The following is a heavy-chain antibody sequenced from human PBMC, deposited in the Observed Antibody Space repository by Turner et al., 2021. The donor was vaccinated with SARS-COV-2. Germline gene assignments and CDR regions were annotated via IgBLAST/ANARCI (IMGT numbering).Heavy chain of an antibody. V-gene: IGHV4-34*01. Sequence: QVHLQQWAAGLLKPSETLSPPSVVYGGSFSGSSWSWIRQPPGKGLEWIEEIKHSGSTNDNASIKSRVTISGDTSKKEDTLKLSSVTDADTAVYDGARGYYNAAYSSGWYVYNAEYFQQWGQGTMVTVSS. J-gene: IGHJ1*01. CDR1: GGSFSGSS. CDR2: IKHSGST. D-gene: IGHD6-19*01. CDR3: ARGYYNAAYSSGWYVYNAEYFQQ.